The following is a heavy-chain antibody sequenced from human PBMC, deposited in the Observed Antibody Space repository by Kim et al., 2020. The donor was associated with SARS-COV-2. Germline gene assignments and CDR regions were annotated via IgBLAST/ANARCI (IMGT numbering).Heavy chain of an antibody. V-gene: IGHV4-30-2*05. D-gene: IGHD3-10*01. J-gene: IGHJ3*02. CDR3: ASQNGSGSHDAFDI. Sequence: YNPSLKSRLTISLDTSKNQFSFSLKSVTAADTAVYYCASQNGSGSHDAFDIWGPGAMVTVSS.